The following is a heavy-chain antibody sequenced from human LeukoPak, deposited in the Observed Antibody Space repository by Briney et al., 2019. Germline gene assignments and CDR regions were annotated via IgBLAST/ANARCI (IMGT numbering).Heavy chain of an antibody. CDR2: IYTSGST. Sequence: PSQTLSLTWTVSGGSISGGSYYWSWIRQPAGKGLEWIGRIYTSGSTNYNPSLKSRVTISVDTSKNQFSLKLSSVTAADTAVYYCAREGPIGTGFLEWFPPDYWGQGTLVTVSS. V-gene: IGHV4-61*02. CDR3: AREGPIGTGFLEWFPPDY. D-gene: IGHD3-3*01. J-gene: IGHJ4*02. CDR1: GGSISGGSYY.